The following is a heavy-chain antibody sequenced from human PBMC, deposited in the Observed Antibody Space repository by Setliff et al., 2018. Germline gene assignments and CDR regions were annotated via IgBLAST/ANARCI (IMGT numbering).Heavy chain of an antibody. CDR2: IYYSGST. D-gene: IGHD3-3*01. V-gene: IGHV4-39*07. J-gene: IGHJ6*03. CDR3: ARGITHYDFWSGYYLDYYYYMDV. Sequence: LSLTCTVSGGSISSSSYYWGWIRQPPGKGLEWIWSIYYSGSTYYNPSLKSRVTISVDTSKNQFSLKLSSVTAADTAVYYCARGITHYDFWSGYYLDYYYYMDVWGKGTTVTVSS. CDR1: GGSISSSSYY.